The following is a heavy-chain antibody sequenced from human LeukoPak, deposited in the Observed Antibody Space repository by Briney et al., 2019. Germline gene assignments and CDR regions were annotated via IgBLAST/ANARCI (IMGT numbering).Heavy chain of an antibody. D-gene: IGHD1-14*01. J-gene: IGHJ4*02. V-gene: IGHV3-74*01. Sequence: GGSLRLSCAASGFTFSSYWMHWVRQAPGEGLVWVSRIKSDGSVTWSADSVKGRFTISRDNAKNMLYLQMNSLRDEDTAVYFCARDHDAVGTTIDHWGQGTLVTVSS. CDR1: GFTFSSYW. CDR3: ARDHDAVGTTIDH. CDR2: IKSDGSVT.